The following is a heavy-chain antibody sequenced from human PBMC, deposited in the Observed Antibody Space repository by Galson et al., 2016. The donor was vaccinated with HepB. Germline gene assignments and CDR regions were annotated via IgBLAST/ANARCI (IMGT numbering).Heavy chain of an antibody. V-gene: IGHV3-23*01. CDR2: ISGTGDNP. J-gene: IGHJ4*02. D-gene: IGHD1-26*01. CDR1: GSGFRAYG. CDR3: AIGAMGATWRN. Sequence: SLRLSCAVSGSGFRAYGMSWVRRAPGKGLEWVSDISGTGDNPHYAESVKGRLTMSRDNSKDTVYLEMNNLRVDDTAVDYCAIGAMGATWRNWGQGTLVTVSS.